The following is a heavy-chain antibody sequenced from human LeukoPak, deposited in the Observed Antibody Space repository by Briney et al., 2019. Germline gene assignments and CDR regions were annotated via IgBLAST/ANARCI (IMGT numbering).Heavy chain of an antibody. CDR2: IYTSGST. Sequence: PSETLSLTCTVSGGSISSGSYYWSWIRQPAGKGLEWIGRIYTSGSTNYNPSLKSRVIISVDTSKNQFSLELSSVTAADTAVYYCAREAVTIFALVRTQTTKSPHRFDPWGQGTLVTVSS. CDR1: GGSISSGSYY. CDR3: AREAVTIFALVRTQTTKSPHRFDP. J-gene: IGHJ5*02. V-gene: IGHV4-61*02. D-gene: IGHD3/OR15-3a*01.